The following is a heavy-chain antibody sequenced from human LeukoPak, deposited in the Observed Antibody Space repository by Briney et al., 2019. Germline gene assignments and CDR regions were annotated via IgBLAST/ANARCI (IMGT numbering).Heavy chain of an antibody. CDR1: GGSISSSSYY. CDR3: ARSDPDYYGSGSFFDY. V-gene: IGHV4-39*07. J-gene: IGHJ4*02. Sequence: SETLSLTCTVSGGSISSSSYYWGWIRQPPGKGLEWIGSIYHSGSTYYNPSLKSRVTISVDTSKNQFSLKLSSVTAADTAVYYCARSDPDYYGSGSFFDYWGQGTLVTVSS. D-gene: IGHD3-10*01. CDR2: IYHSGST.